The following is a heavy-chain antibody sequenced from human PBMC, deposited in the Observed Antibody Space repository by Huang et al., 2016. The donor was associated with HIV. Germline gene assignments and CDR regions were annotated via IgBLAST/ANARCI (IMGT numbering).Heavy chain of an antibody. CDR3: ARGPLHRAIMNWGEGCDDGWRTGFDP. J-gene: IGHJ5*02. CDR1: GYTFSFHD. D-gene: IGHD7-27*01. V-gene: IGHV1-8*01. CDR2: ANPTSGNT. Sequence: QEQLVQSGAEVKKPGASVTVSCKASGYTFSFHDVHWVRQVSGHGLEWMVWANPTSGNTGYERTGQGRPTMTTNTSVTTAYMEVRSLTSEDTAVYFCARGPLHRAIMNWGEGCDDGWRTGFDPWGQGTLVIVTS.